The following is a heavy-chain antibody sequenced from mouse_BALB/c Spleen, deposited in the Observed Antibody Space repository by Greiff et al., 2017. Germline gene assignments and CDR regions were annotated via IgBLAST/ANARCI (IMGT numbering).Heavy chain of an antibody. Sequence: EVKLVESGGGLVKPGGSLKLSCAASGFAFSSYDMSWVRQTPEKRLEWVAYISSGGGSTYYPNTVKGRFTITRDNAKNTLYLQMSSLKSEDTAMYYCARHPPGYDNHWYFDVWGAGTTVTVSS. D-gene: IGHD2-1*01. V-gene: IGHV5-12-1*01. J-gene: IGHJ1*01. CDR3: ARHPPGYDNHWYFDV. CDR1: GFAFSSYD. CDR2: ISSGGGST.